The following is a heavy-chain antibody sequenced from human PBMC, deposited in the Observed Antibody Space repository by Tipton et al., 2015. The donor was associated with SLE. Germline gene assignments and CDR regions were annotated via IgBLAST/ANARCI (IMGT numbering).Heavy chain of an antibody. V-gene: IGHV4-39*07. J-gene: IGHJ4*02. D-gene: IGHD1-14*01. CDR2: IYYSGST. Sequence: TLSLTCTVSGGSISSSSYYWGWIRQPPGKGLEWIGSIYYSGSTYYNPSLKSRVTISVDTSKNQFSLKLSSVIAADTAVYYCARDRTGGGVYYFDYWGQGTLVTVSS. CDR1: GGSISSSSYY. CDR3: ARDRTGGGVYYFDY.